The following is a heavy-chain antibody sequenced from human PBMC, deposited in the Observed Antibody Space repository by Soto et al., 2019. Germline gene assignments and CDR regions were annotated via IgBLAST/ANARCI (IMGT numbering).Heavy chain of an antibody. Sequence: PXASLGLSCVASGFTFTTYWMSGVRQAPGKGLEWVANIRQDGGAQYYVDSVKGRFTISRDNAKNSVYLQMDSLRAEDTAVYYCVRGGHGSGSYLGSYWGQGILVTVSS. CDR3: VRGGHGSGSYLGSY. D-gene: IGHD3-10*01. V-gene: IGHV3-7*03. CDR1: GFTFTTYW. J-gene: IGHJ4*02. CDR2: IRQDGGAQ.